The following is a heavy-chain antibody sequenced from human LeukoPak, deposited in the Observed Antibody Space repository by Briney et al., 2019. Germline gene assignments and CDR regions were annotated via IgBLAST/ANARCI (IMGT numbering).Heavy chain of an antibody. CDR3: AKDGKGYSSSWYSSH. CDR2: ISSSSSTI. V-gene: IGHV3-48*01. J-gene: IGHJ4*02. Sequence: GGSLRLSCAASGFTFSSYSMNWVRQAPGKGLEWVSYISSSSSTIYYADSVKGRFTISRDNAKNSLYLQMNSLRAEDTAVYYCAKDGKGYSSSWYSSHWGQGTLVTVSS. D-gene: IGHD6-13*01. CDR1: GFTFSSYS.